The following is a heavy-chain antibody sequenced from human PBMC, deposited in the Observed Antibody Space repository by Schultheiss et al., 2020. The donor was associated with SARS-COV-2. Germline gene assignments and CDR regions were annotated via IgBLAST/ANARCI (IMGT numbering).Heavy chain of an antibody. J-gene: IGHJ3*01. D-gene: IGHD5-12*01. CDR2: INHSGST. CDR3: AREVATVAIDV. Sequence: SETLSLTCSVSGGSITSGPYYWTWIRQHPVKGLVWIGEINHSGSTNYNPSLKSRVTISVDTSKNQFSLKLSSVTAADTAVYYCAREVATVAIDVWGQGTMVTVSS. CDR1: GGSITSGPYY. V-gene: IGHV4-61*01.